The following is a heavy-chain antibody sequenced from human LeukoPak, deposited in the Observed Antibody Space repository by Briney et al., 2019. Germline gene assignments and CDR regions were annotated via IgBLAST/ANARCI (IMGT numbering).Heavy chain of an antibody. Sequence: AGGSLRLSCAASGFTFSSYWMNWVRQAPGKGLEWVANIKEDGSEKYYADSVKGRFTISRDNAKNSLYLQMNSLRAEDTALYYCAKDTGPSSGWTTVDYWGQGTLVTVSS. CDR1: GFTFSSYW. CDR3: AKDTGPSSGWTTVDY. J-gene: IGHJ4*02. V-gene: IGHV3-7*03. D-gene: IGHD6-19*01. CDR2: IKEDGSEK.